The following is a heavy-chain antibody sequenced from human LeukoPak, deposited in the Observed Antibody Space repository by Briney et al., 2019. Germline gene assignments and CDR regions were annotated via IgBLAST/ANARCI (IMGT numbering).Heavy chain of an antibody. J-gene: IGHJ4*02. CDR1: GYSISSDY. V-gene: IGHV4-38-2*01. CDR3: ARLSGAPVRHPIYHFDY. D-gene: IGHD1-26*01. CDR2: VYHSGST. Sequence: SETLSLTCAVFGYSISSDYWGWIRQPPGKGLEWIGNVYHSGSTYKNPSLKSRVSISLDTSNNQFSLKLTSVTAADTAIYYCARLSGAPVRHPIYHFDYWGQGTLVTVSS.